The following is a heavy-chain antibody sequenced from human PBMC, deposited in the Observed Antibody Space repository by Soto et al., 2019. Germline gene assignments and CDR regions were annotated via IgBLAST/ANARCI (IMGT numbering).Heavy chain of an antibody. CDR3: ARVQKTYGDYDY. D-gene: IGHD4-17*01. J-gene: IGHJ4*02. CDR1: GFSFSNHH. CDR2: ISITGSTI. Sequence: EVQLVESGGGLVQPGGSLRLSCAGSGFSFSNHHMHWVRQAPGKGLEYVSGISITGSTIYYANSVKGRFTISRDNSKNTLFLQMGDLRNEDMAVYYCARVQKTYGDYDYWGQGTLVTVSS. V-gene: IGHV3-64*01.